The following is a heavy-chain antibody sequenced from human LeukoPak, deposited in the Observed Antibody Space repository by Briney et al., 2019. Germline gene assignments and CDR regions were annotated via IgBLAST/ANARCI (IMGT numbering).Heavy chain of an antibody. J-gene: IGHJ4*02. CDR2: IYSGGNT. V-gene: IGHV3-53*01. CDR3: ARRAGDYSHPYDY. Sequence: GGSLRLSCTVSGFTVSSNSMSWVRQAPGKGLEWVSFIYSGGNTHNSDSVKGRFTISRDNSKNTLYLQMNTLGAEDTAVYYCARRAGDYSHPYDYWGQGTLVTVSS. CDR1: GFTVSSNS. D-gene: IGHD3-22*01.